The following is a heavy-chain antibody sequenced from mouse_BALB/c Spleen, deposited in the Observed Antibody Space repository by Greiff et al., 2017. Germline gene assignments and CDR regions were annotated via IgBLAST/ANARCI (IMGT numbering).Heavy chain of an antibody. D-gene: IGHD2-1*01. CDR3: ATYGNYPYYAMDY. CDR1: GYTFSSYW. V-gene: IGHV1-9*01. Sequence: VQGVESGAELMKPGASVKISCKATGYTFSSYWIEWVKQRPGHGLEWIGEILPGSGSTNYNEKFKGKATFTADTSSNTAYMQLSSLTSEDSAVYYCATYGNYPYYAMDYWGQGTSVTVSS. CDR2: ILPGSGST. J-gene: IGHJ4*01.